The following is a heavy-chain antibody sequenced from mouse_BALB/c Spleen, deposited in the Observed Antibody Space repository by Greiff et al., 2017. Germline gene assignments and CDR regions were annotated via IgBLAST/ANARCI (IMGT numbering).Heavy chain of an antibody. V-gene: IGHV3-2*02. CDR3: ARGDSIYYYGKDYFDY. J-gene: IGHJ2*01. CDR1: GYSITSDYA. D-gene: IGHD1-1*01. CDR2: ISYSGST. Sequence: EVKLVESGPGLVKPSQSLSLTCTVTGYSITSDYAWNWIRQFPGNKLEWMGYISYSGSTSYNPSLKSRISITRDTSKNQFFLQLNSVTTEDTATYYCARGDSIYYYGKDYFDYWGQGTTLTVSS.